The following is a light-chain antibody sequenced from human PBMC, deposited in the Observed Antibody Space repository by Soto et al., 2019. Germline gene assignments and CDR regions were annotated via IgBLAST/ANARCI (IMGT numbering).Light chain of an antibody. CDR2: DAS. J-gene: IGKJ4*01. V-gene: IGKV3-11*01. CDR3: QQRNSWPPT. Sequence: EIVLTQSPATLSLSPGERATLSCRASQSVSSYLAWYQQKPGQAPRLLIYDASNRATGIPARFSGGGSGTDFTLTISSLEPEDFAVYYCQQRNSWPPTFGGGTKVEIK. CDR1: QSVSSY.